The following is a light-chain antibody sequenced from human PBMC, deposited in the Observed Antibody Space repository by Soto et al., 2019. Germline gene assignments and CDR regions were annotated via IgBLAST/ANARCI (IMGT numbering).Light chain of an antibody. CDR3: SSYTSSSTYV. V-gene: IGLV2-14*01. J-gene: IGLJ1*01. CDR2: EVS. Sequence: QSALPQPASVSGSPGQSITISCTGTSSDVGTYNYVSWYQQHPGKAPKVMIYEVSNRPSGVSNRFSGSKSGNTASLTISGLQAEDEADYYCSSYTSSSTYVFGTGTKVTVL. CDR1: SSDVGTYNY.